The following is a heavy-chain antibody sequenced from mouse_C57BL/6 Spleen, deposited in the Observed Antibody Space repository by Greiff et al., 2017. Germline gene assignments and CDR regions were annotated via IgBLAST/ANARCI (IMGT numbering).Heavy chain of an antibody. CDR1: GYTFTDYN. D-gene: IGHD3-3*01. J-gene: IGHJ1*03. CDR3: ARGRWYFDV. Sequence: VQLQQSGPELVKPGASVKIPCKASGYTFTDYNMDWVKQSHGKSLEWIGDSNPNNGGTIYNQKFKGKATLTVDKSSSTAYMELRSLTSEDTAVYYCARGRWYFDVWGTGTTVTVSS. V-gene: IGHV1-18*01. CDR2: SNPNNGGT.